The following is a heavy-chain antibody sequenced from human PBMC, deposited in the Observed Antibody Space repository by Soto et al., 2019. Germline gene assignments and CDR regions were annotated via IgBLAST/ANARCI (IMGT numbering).Heavy chain of an antibody. CDR2: TYFSGTT. CDR3: ARLPYCLYHICFSPHSYYYVMDV. CDR1: GGSISSANYY. D-gene: IGHD3-16*01. V-gene: IGHV4-39*01. J-gene: IGHJ6*02. Sequence: SETLSLTCSVSGGSISSANYYWGWIRQPPGKGLEWIGTTYFSGTTYYNPSLKSRFSISVDTSKNQFSLNLGPVTAADTAVYYCARLPYCLYHICFSPHSYYYVMDVWGQGTTVTVSS.